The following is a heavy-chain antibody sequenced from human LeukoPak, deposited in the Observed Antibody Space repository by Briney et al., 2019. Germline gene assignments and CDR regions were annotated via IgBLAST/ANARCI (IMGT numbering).Heavy chain of an antibody. CDR1: GGSISSYY. V-gene: IGHV4-59*01. Sequence: SETLSLTCTVSGGSISSYYWSWIRQPPGKGLEWIGYIYYSGSTNYNPSLKSRVTISVDTSKNQFSLKLSSVTAADTAVYYCARDLRGYSGYDTLDNWFDPWGQGTLVTVSS. CDR3: ARDLRGYSGYDTLDNWFDP. D-gene: IGHD5-12*01. J-gene: IGHJ5*02. CDR2: IYYSGST.